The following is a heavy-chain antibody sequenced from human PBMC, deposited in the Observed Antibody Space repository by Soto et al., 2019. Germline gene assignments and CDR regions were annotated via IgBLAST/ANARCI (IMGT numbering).Heavy chain of an antibody. J-gene: IGHJ6*02. CDR3: ERAYDILTGFGGCYGMDV. CDR1: GGTFSSYT. V-gene: IGHV1-69*02. Sequence: QVQLVQSGAEVKKPGSSVKVSCKASGGTFSSYTISWVRQAPGQGLEWMGRIIPILGIANYAQKFQGRVTITADKPTSTAYMELSSLRSEDTAVYYCERAYDILTGFGGCYGMDVWGQGTTVTVSS. D-gene: IGHD3-9*01. CDR2: IIPILGIA.